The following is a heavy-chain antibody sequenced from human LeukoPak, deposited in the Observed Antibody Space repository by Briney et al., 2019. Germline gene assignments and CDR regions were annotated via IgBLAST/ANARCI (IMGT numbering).Heavy chain of an antibody. CDR3: ARDKIVGATNFDY. CDR1: GFTFSSYW. D-gene: IGHD1-26*01. V-gene: IGHV3-7*03. CDR2: IKQDGSDK. J-gene: IGHJ4*02. Sequence: GGSLRLSCAASGFTFSSYWMSWVRQAPGKGLEWVANIKQDGSDKYYVDSVKGRFTISRDNAKNPLYLQMNSLRAEDTAVYYCARDKIVGATNFDYWGQGTLVTVSS.